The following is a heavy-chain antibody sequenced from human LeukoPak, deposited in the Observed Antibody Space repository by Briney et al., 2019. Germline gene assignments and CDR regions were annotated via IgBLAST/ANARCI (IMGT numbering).Heavy chain of an antibody. J-gene: IGHJ4*02. D-gene: IGHD1-26*01. CDR2: ISSSSSTI. V-gene: IGHV3-48*01. CDR1: GFTFSSYS. Sequence: PGGSLRLSCAASGFTFSSYSMNWVRQAPGKGLEWVSYISSSSSTIYYADSVKGRFTISRDNAKNSLYLQMNSLRAEDTAVYYCATPSGSSPFDYWGQGTLVTVSS. CDR3: ATPSGSSPFDY.